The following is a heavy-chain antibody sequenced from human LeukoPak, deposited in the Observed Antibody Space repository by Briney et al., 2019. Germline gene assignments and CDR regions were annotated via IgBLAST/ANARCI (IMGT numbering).Heavy chain of an antibody. D-gene: IGHD4-11*01. Sequence: GASVKVSCKASGGTFSSYAISWVRQAPGQGLEWMGRIIPILGIANYAQKFQGRVTMTEDTSTDTAYMELSSLRSEDTAVYYCATCTTVADYYYGMDVWGQGTTVTVSS. V-gene: IGHV1-69*04. J-gene: IGHJ6*02. CDR2: IIPILGIA. CDR3: ATCTTVADYYYGMDV. CDR1: GGTFSSYA.